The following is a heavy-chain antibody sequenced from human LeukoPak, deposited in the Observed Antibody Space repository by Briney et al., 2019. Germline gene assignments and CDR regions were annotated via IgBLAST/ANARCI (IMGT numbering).Heavy chain of an antibody. CDR2: ISYSGSGT. CDR1: GFTFSSSA. J-gene: IGHJ1*01. CDR3: ARDLTTSSTAYFHH. D-gene: IGHD1-14*01. V-gene: IGHV3-23*01. Sequence: GGSLRLSCAASGFTFSSSAMAWVRHAPGKGLEWVSTISYSGSGTYYADSVKGRFTISRDNGKDSLYLQMNSLRAEDTAVYYCARDLTTSSTAYFHHWGQGTLVTVSS.